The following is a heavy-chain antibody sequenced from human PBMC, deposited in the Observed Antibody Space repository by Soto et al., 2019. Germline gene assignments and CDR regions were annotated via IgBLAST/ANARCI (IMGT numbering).Heavy chain of an antibody. CDR1: GDSISSGFY. D-gene: IGHD5-12*01. CDR3: ARPEGGYGSGYSWFDP. CDR2: VYQTGSI. Sequence: SETLSLTCAVSGDSISSGFYWTWIRQPPGKGLEWIGSVYQTGSIHYNPSLKSRVIISLDTSKNQFSLKLSSVTAADTALYYCARPEGGYGSGYSWFDPWGQGTRVTVSS. V-gene: IGHV4-38-2*01. J-gene: IGHJ5*02.